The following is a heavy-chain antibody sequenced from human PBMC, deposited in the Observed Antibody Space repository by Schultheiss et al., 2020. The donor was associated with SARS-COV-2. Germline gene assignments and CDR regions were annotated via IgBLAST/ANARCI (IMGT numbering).Heavy chain of an antibody. CDR3: ARAPYYGSWHFDL. Sequence: LRLSCTVSGGSITSGSYYWSWIRQPAGKGLEWIGRIYTSGSTNYNPSLKSRVTILVDTSKNQFSLRLTSVTAADTAIYYCARAPYYGSWHFDLWDRGALVTVSS. V-gene: IGHV4-61*02. J-gene: IGHJ4*02. D-gene: IGHD3-10*01. CDR2: IYTSGST. CDR1: GGSITSGSYY.